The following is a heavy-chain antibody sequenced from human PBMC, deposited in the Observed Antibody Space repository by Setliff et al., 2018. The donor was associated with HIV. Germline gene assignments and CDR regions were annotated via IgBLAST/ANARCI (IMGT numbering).Heavy chain of an antibody. Sequence: SETLSLTCTVSGGSISSHYWSWIRQPPGKGLEWIGHIYTSGSTNYNPSLKSRVTISVDTSKNQFSLKLSSVTAADTAVFYCARLTTTYYYDSSAYYHPVWGQGTLVTVSS. CDR1: GGSISSHY. J-gene: IGHJ4*02. CDR2: IYTSGST. V-gene: IGHV4-4*08. D-gene: IGHD3-22*01. CDR3: ARLTTTYYYDSSAYYHPV.